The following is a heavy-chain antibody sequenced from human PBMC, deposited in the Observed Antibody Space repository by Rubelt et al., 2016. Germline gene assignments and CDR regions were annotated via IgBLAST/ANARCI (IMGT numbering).Heavy chain of an antibody. CDR3: ARLERQLAAGFDY. Sequence: QVQLQESGPGLVKPSETLSLTCTVSGGSISSYYWSWIRQPPGKGLEWIGYIYYSGGTNYNPSLKSRVTRSVDTSKNQFSLKLSSVTAADTAVDYCARLERQLAAGFDYGGQGTLVTVSS. J-gene: IGHJ4*02. CDR1: GGSISSYY. CDR2: IYYSGGT. D-gene: IGHD6-6*01. V-gene: IGHV4-59*01.